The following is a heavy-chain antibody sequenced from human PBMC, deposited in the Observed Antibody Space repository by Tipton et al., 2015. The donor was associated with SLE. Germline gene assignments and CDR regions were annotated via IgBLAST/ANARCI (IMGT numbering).Heavy chain of an antibody. D-gene: IGHD3-16*01. CDR3: ARDWASVGYHYFMDV. CDR2: INHSGST. V-gene: IGHV4-39*07. CDR1: GGSISSSSYY. J-gene: IGHJ6*03. Sequence: TLSLTCTVSGGSISSSSYYWSWIRQSPGKGLEWIGEINHSGSTNYKPSLKSRVTISIDTSKNQFSLKLRSVTAADTAIYYCARDWASVGYHYFMDVWGKGTTVTVSS.